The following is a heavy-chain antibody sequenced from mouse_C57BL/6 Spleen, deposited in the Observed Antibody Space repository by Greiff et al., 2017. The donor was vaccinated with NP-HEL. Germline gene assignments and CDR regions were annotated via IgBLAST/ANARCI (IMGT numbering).Heavy chain of an antibody. CDR1: GFTFSDYY. J-gene: IGHJ3*01. D-gene: IGHD2-2*01. CDR3: ARGSDGYGSWFAY. CDR2: INYDGSST. Sequence: DVKLVESEGGLVQPGSSMKLSCTASGFTFSDYYMAWVRQVPEKGLEWVANINYDGSSTYYLDSLKSRFIISRDNAKNILYLQMSSLKSEDTATYYCARGSDGYGSWFAYWGQGTLVTVSA. V-gene: IGHV5-16*01.